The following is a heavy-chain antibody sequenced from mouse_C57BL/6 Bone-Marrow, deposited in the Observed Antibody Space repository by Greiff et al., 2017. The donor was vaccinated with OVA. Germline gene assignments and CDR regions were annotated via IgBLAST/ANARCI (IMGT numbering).Heavy chain of an antibody. V-gene: IGHV1-50*01. CDR3: ARGGRVYYYGSSPSFDY. J-gene: IGHJ2*01. CDR1: GYTFTSYW. D-gene: IGHD1-1*01. CDR2: IDPSDSYT. Sequence: QVQLQQPGAELVKPGASVKLSCKASGYTFTSYWMQWVKQRPGQGLEWIGEIDPSDSYTNYNQKFKGKATLTVDTSSSTAYMQLSSLTSEYSAVYYCARGGRVYYYGSSPSFDYWGQGTTLTVSS.